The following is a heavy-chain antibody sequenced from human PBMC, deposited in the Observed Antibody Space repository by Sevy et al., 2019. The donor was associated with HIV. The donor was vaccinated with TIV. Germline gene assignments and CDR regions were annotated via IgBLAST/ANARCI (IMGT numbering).Heavy chain of an antibody. J-gene: IGHJ5*02. V-gene: IGHV4-34*01. CDR1: DGSFSGYY. Sequence: SETLSLTCAVHDGSFSGYYWNWIRQLPGKGLKWIGEINDSGITYYNPSLKSRVTISVDTSKKQFSLKLNSVTAVDSAVYFCARSPPVVVVPGAPSWFDPWGQGTLVTVSS. CDR2: INDSGIT. D-gene: IGHD2-2*01. CDR3: ARSPPVVVVPGAPSWFDP.